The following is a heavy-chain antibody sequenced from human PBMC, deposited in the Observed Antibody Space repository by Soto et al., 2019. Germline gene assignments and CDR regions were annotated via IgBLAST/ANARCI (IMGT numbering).Heavy chain of an antibody. CDR3: VHRAGIDGNWNGGYFDY. CDR2: IYWDDDK. J-gene: IGHJ4*02. Sequence: QITLRESGPTRVKPTQTLTLTCTFSGFSLSARPVAVGWIRQPPGKALERLALIYWDDDKRYSPSLMSRLTITKDTSKNQVVLTKTNMDPLDTAIYYCVHRAGIDGNWNGGYFDYWGQGALVTVSS. CDR1: GFSLSARPVA. D-gene: IGHD1-1*01. V-gene: IGHV2-5*02.